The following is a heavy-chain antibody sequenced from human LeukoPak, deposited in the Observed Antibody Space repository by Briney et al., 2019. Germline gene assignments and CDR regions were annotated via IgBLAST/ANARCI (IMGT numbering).Heavy chain of an antibody. J-gene: IGHJ5*02. CDR2: KDYSGSI. V-gene: IGHV4-39*01. D-gene: IGHD1-26*01. Sequence: PETLSLTCTVSGGSISSSSYYWGWIRQPPGKGLEWIASKDYSGSIHYNPSLKSRVTISVDTSKNQFSLKLSSVTAADTAVYYCARLYASRVGATFGRFDPWGQGTLVTVPS. CDR1: GGSISSSSYY. CDR3: ARLYASRVGATFGRFDP.